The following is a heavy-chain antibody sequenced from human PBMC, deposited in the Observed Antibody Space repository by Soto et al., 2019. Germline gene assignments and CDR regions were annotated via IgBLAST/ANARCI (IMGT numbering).Heavy chain of an antibody. CDR3: AREDSIIIPAVSDF. V-gene: IGHV3-21*01. J-gene: IGHJ4*02. D-gene: IGHD2-2*01. CDR2: VSKIDYT. Sequence: GSLRLSCTVSGFPFNNYGINWVRQAPGKGLEWVSSVSKIDYTYYSDSVKGRFTISRDNAKNSVSLQMNTLRVEDTAVYYCAREDSIIIPAVSDFWGQGTLVTVSS. CDR1: GFPFNNYG.